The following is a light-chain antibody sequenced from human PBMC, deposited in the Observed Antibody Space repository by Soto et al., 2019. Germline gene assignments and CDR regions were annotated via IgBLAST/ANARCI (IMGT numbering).Light chain of an antibody. CDR1: SSDFGNYNL. CDR2: EVN. Sequence: LTQPASVSGSRGHSITICCTGTSSDFGNYNLVSWYQQHPGKVPKLILFEVNKRPSGVSGRFSGSKSGNTASLTISGLQAEDEADYYCCSFTSSNTHVFGTGTKVTVL. CDR3: CSFTSSNTHV. V-gene: IGLV2-23*02. J-gene: IGLJ1*01.